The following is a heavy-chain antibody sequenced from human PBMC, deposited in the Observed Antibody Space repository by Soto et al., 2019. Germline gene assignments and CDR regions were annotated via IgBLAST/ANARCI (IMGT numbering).Heavy chain of an antibody. J-gene: IGHJ3*02. V-gene: IGHV3-13*01. CDR3: ARAEYSSSSFVGRI. CDR2: IGTTGDT. Sequence: EVQLVESGGGLVQPGGSLRLSCAASGFTFSSYDMHWVRQATGKGLEWVSAIGTTGDTYYPGSVKGRFTIARENAKNSLYLQMNSLRAGDTAVYYCARAEYSSSSFVGRIWGQGTMVTVSS. CDR1: GFTFSSYD. D-gene: IGHD6-6*01.